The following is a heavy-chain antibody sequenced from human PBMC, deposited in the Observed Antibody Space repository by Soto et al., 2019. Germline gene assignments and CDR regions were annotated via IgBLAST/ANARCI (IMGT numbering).Heavy chain of an antibody. J-gene: IGHJ4*02. CDR2: IYLSGST. V-gene: IGHV4-4*02. CDR1: SGSISSSNW. Sequence: QVQLQESGPGLVKPSGTLSLTCAVSSGSISSSNWWSWVRKPPGKGLEWIGEIYLSGSTNYNPSLKSRVTISVDKSKNQFSLKLSSVTAADTAVYYCARAGIAAVPFFDYWGQGTLVTVSS. D-gene: IGHD6-13*01. CDR3: ARAGIAAVPFFDY.